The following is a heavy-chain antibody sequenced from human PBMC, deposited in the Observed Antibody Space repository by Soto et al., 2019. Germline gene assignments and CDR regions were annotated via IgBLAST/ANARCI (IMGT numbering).Heavy chain of an antibody. V-gene: IGHV4-34*01. CDR2: INHSGST. CDR3: ARALTIFGVVTPSAFDI. CDR1: GGSFSGYY. Sequence: QVQLQQWGAGLLKPSETLSLTCAVYGGSFSGYYWNWIRQPPGKGLEWIGEINHSGSTNYNPSLKSRVTISVDTSKNQFSLKLSSVTAADTAVYYCARALTIFGVVTPSAFDIWGQGTMVTVSS. D-gene: IGHD3-3*01. J-gene: IGHJ3*02.